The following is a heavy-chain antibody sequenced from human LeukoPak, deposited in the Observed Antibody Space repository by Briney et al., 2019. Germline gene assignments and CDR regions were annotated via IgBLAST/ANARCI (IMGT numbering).Heavy chain of an antibody. Sequence: GGSLRLSCAASGFTFSRYGMHWVRQAPGKGLEWVAFIRYDGSNKYYADSVKGRFTISRDNSKNTLYLQMNSLRAEDTAVYCCAKSGGYSNYEHYFQYWGQGTLVTVSS. CDR1: GFTFSRYG. J-gene: IGHJ1*01. CDR3: AKSGGYSNYEHYFQY. CDR2: IRYDGSNK. D-gene: IGHD4-11*01. V-gene: IGHV3-30*02.